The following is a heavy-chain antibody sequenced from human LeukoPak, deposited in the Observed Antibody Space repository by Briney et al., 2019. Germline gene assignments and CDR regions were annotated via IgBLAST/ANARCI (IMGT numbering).Heavy chain of an antibody. D-gene: IGHD4-23*01. CDR3: AKDLHGGYSSDY. CDR2: IGYEGVHK. J-gene: IGHJ4*02. CDR1: GFTFNNFG. Sequence: GGSLRLSXAASGFTFNNFGMHWVRQAPGKGLEWVSFIGYEGVHKYYADSVKGRFTISKDNSKATLYLQMNSLRPEDTAVYYCAKDLHGGYSSDYWGQGTLVTVFS. V-gene: IGHV3-30*02.